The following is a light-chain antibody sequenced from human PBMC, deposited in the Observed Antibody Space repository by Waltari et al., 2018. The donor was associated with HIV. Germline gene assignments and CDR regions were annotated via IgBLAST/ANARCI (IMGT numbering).Light chain of an antibody. J-gene: IGLJ1*01. CDR2: EDD. CDR1: SSTVQINP. Sequence: QSVLTQPLSVSGAPGPRVEISCSGSSSTVQINPVYWYQQFPGTAPKLLQHEDDQRPSGIPDRFSGSKSGTSASLVISVLHSDDEADYYCACWDDSLPGPVFGTGTTVTVL. CDR3: ACWDDSLPGPV. V-gene: IGLV1-44*01.